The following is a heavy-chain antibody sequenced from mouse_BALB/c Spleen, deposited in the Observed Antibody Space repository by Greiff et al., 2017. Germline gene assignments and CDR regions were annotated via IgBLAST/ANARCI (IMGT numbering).Heavy chain of an antibody. Sequence: QVQLQQPGAELVMPGASVKMSCKASGYTFTDYWMHWVKQRPGQGLEWIGAIDTSDSYTSYNQKFKGKATLTVDESSSTAYMQLSSLTSEDSAVYYCARRGYDGSPFAYWGQGTLVTVSA. CDR2: IDTSDSYT. D-gene: IGHD2-3*01. CDR1: GYTFTDYW. V-gene: IGHV1-69*01. CDR3: ARRGYDGSPFAY. J-gene: IGHJ3*01.